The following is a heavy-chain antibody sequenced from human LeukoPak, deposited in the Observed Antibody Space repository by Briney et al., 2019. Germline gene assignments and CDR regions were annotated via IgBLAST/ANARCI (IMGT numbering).Heavy chain of an antibody. Sequence: PGGSLRLSCAASGFTFSDSYMSWIRQPPGKGLEWISCISTSGGTNYYADSVKGRFTISRDNAKKSLYLQMNSLRAEDTAVYYCARGKSPAVFTPVDYWGQGSLVTVSP. D-gene: IGHD5-18*01. CDR2: ISTSGGTN. J-gene: IGHJ4*02. CDR3: ARGKSPAVFTPVDY. V-gene: IGHV3-11*01. CDR1: GFTFSDSY.